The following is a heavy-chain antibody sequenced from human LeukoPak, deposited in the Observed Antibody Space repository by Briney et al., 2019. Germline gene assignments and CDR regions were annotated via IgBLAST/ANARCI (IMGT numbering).Heavy chain of an antibody. CDR1: GYTFPGFY. J-gene: IGHJ4*02. D-gene: IGHD3-9*01. V-gene: IGHV1-2*02. Sequence: KVSCKAFGYTFPGFYMHWVRQAPGQGLEWMGWRNPTIGGTNYAQKFQGRVTMTRDRSIRTASLEMSRLRPDDTAVYYCAMSGVLRYFHWLGYWGQETLVTVSS. CDR3: AMSGVLRYFHWLGY. CDR2: RNPTIGGT.